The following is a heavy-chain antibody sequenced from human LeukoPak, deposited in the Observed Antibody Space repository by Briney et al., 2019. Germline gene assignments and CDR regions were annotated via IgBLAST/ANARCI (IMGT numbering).Heavy chain of an antibody. J-gene: IGHJ6*03. CDR3: ARARGYGTLYYSYMDV. V-gene: IGHV1-18*01. CDR1: GYTFTIYG. Sequence: ASVKVSFKASGYTFTIYGISWVRQAPGQGLEWMGWISAYNGNTNYAQKLQGRVTMTTDTSTSTAYMELRSLRSDDTAVYYCARARGYGTLYYSYMDVWGKGTTVTVSS. D-gene: IGHD5-18*01. CDR2: ISAYNGNT.